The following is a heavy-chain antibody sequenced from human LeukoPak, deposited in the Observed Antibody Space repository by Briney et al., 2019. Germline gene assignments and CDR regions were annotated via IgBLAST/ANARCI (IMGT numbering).Heavy chain of an antibody. CDR2: TYYRSKWYN. Sequence: SQTLSLTCAISGDSVSSNSAAWNWIRQSPSRGLEWLGRTYYRSKWYNDYAVSVKSRMTINPDTSKNQFSLQLNSVTPEDTAVYYCARRGIHCSSTSCYSFDSWGQGTLVTVSS. D-gene: IGHD2-2*01. CDR1: GDSVSSNSAA. V-gene: IGHV6-1*01. CDR3: ARRGIHCSSTSCYSFDS. J-gene: IGHJ5*01.